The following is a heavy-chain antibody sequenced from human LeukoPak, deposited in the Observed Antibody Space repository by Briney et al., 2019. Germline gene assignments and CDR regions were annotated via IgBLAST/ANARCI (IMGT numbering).Heavy chain of an antibody. D-gene: IGHD3-3*01. CDR2: ISRSGSTI. V-gene: IGHV3-48*03. CDR1: GFTFSSYE. Sequence: PGGSLRLSCAASGFTFSSYEMNWVRQAPGKGLEWVSYISRSGSTIYYADSVKGRFTISRDNAKNSLYLQMNSLRAEDTAVYYCARVAGGHYDFWSGYYTELDYWCQGTLLTVSS. CDR3: ARVAGGHYDFWSGYYTELDY. J-gene: IGHJ4*02.